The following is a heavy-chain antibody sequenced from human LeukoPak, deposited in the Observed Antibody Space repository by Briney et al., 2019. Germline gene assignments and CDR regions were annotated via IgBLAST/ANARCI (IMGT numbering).Heavy chain of an antibody. CDR2: IKSKTDGGTT. V-gene: IGHV3-15*01. D-gene: IGHD2-15*01. CDR3: TTCSGGCYYYYYMDV. J-gene: IGHJ6*03. CDR1: GFTFSNAW. Sequence: GGSLRLSCAASGFTFSNAWMSWVRQAPGKGLERVGRIKSKTDGGTTDYAAPVKGRFTISRDDSKNTLYLQMNSLKTEDTAVYYCTTCSGGCYYYYYMDVWGKGTTVTVSS.